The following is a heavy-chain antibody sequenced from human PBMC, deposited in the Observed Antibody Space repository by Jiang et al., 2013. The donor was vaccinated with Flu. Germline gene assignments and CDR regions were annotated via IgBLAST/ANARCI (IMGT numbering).Heavy chain of an antibody. D-gene: IGHD3-22*01. CDR1: GYTFTSYA. J-gene: IGHJ6*02. CDR2: INAGNGNT. CDR3: ARAGNYYDSSGYYFDYYYGMDV. V-gene: IGHV1-3*01. Sequence: SGAEVKKPGAPVKVSCKASGYTFTSYAMHWVRQAPGQRLEWMGWINAGNGNTKYSQKFQGRVTITRDTSASTAYMELSSLRSEDTAVYYCARAGNYYDSSGYYFDYYYGMDVWGQGTTVTVSS.